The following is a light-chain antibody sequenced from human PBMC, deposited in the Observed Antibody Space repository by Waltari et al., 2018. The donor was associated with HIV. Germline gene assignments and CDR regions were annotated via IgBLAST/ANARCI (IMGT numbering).Light chain of an antibody. V-gene: IGKV1-16*01. J-gene: IGKJ5*01. Sequence: DIQMTQSPSPLPASVGDRVTIPCRARKGLNHSLAWFQQKPGKAPKSLIYAASSLQSGIPSRFSCSGSETDFTLTIDGLQPEDVSTYYCQQYHSYPLTFGQGTRLEI. CDR3: QQYHSYPLT. CDR2: AAS. CDR1: KGLNHS.